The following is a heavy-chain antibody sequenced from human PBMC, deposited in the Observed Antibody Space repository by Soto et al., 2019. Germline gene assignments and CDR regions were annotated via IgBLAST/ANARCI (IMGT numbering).Heavy chain of an antibody. V-gene: IGHV3-15*01. D-gene: IGHD2-15*01. CDR1: GFIFTNAW. CDR3: TTGGHYFDY. CDR2: IRSKTDGGNS. Sequence: GGSLRLSCAASGFIFTNAWMTWVRQAPGKGLEWVGHIRSKTDGGNSDYATPVKGRFTISRDDSKNTLYLQMNSLTTEDTAVYYCTTGGHYFDYWGQGTLVTVSS. J-gene: IGHJ4*02.